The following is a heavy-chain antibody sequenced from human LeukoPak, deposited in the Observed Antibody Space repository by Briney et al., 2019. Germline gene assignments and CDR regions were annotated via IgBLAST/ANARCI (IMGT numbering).Heavy chain of an antibody. CDR2: IYYSGST. CDR1: GGSISSSTYY. J-gene: IGHJ4*02. D-gene: IGHD2-15*01. Sequence: PSETLSLTCTVPGGSISSSTYYWGWIRQPPGKGLEWIGSIYYSGSTYYNPSLKSPVTISVDTSKNQFSLKLSSVTAADTAVYYCARLADCSGGSCYSDYWGQGTLVTVSS. V-gene: IGHV4-39*01. CDR3: ARLADCSGGSCYSDY.